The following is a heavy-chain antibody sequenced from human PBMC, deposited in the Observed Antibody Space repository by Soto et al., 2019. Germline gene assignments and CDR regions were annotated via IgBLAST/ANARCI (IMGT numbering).Heavy chain of an antibody. D-gene: IGHD2-21*02. V-gene: IGHV3-7*03. CDR2: IPQDGVDG. CDR1: GFTFSMYS. Sequence: PGGSLRLSCEVSGFTFSMYSMSWVRQSPGKGLEWVAKIPQDGVDGHYADSVKGRFIISRDNDKNSLHLQLNNLRAEDTAVYYFVRDHLILPAHDFFYGSDFWGRGATVTVSS. J-gene: IGHJ6*02. CDR3: VRDHLILPAHDFFYGSDF.